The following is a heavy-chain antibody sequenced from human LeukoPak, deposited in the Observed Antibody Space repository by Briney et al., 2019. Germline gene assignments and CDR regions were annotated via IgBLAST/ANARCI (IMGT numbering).Heavy chain of an antibody. Sequence: GGSLRLSCAPSGFTFSDYWMSWVGEAPGKGLEWVANIKQDESEKYSVDSVKGRFTISRDNAKNSLYLQMNSLRAEDTAVYYCGRDRGRVGATITWGQGTLVIVSS. CDR2: IKQDESEK. CDR3: GRDRGRVGATIT. V-gene: IGHV3-7*01. J-gene: IGHJ4*02. D-gene: IGHD1-26*01. CDR1: GFTFSDYW.